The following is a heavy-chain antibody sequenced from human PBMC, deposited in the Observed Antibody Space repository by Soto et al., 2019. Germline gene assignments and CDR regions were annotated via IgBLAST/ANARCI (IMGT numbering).Heavy chain of an antibody. V-gene: IGHV4-34*01. CDR1: GGSFSGYY. Sequence: SETLSLTCAVYGGSFSGYYWSWIRQPPGKGLEWIGEINHSGSTNYNPSLKSRVTISVDTSKNQFSLKLSSVTAADTAVYYCARGRIQLWLPVSYYMAVWGKGTTVTVSS. CDR3: ARGRIQLWLPVSYYMAV. CDR2: INHSGST. J-gene: IGHJ6*03. D-gene: IGHD5-18*01.